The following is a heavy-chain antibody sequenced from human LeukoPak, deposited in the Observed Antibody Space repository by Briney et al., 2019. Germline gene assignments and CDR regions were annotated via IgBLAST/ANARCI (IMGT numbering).Heavy chain of an antibody. CDR3: ARDRPYYFGSGRYYDGFDS. J-gene: IGHJ4*02. D-gene: IGHD3-10*01. Sequence: PSETLSLTCTVSGSSISRYYWSWLRQPPGKGLEWIGYIYHSGSTNYSPSLKSRVTISLDTSKNQFSLNLSSVNAADTAVYYCARDRPYYFGSGRYYDGFDSWGQGTLVTVSS. CDR1: GSSISRYY. CDR2: IYHSGST. V-gene: IGHV4-59*01.